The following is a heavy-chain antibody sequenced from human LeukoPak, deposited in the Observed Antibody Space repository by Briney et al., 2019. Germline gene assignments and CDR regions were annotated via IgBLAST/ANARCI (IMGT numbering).Heavy chain of an antibody. Sequence: PSETLSLTCTVSGGSISSGDYYWSWIRQPPGKGLEWIGYIYYSGSTYYNPSLKSRVTISVDTSKDQFSLKLSSVTAADTAVYYCARAPDFWSGYYLLDPWGQGTLVTVSS. CDR1: GGSISSGDYY. J-gene: IGHJ5*02. D-gene: IGHD3-3*01. CDR3: ARAPDFWSGYYLLDP. CDR2: IYYSGST. V-gene: IGHV4-30-4*01.